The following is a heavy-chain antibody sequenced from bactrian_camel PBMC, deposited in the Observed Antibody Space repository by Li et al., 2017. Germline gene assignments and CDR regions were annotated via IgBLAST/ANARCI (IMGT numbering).Heavy chain of an antibody. Sequence: HVQLVESGGGSVQAGGSLRLSCVASGFTYSSNCMGWFRQTPDKKREGIAAIYTGDGSTYYADSVKGRFTISQGNAKNTIYLQMNSLKPEDTAMYVCAASGTYARYPLQEGEYKFWGQGTQVTVS. CDR2: IYTGDGST. CDR1: GFTYSSNC. D-gene: IGHD1*01. J-gene: IGHJ4*01. CDR3: AASGTYARYPLQEGEYKF. V-gene: IGHV3S1*01.